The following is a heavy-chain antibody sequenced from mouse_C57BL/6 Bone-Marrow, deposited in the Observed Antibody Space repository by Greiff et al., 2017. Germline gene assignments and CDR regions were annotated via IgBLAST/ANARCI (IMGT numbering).Heavy chain of an antibody. CDR3: AREGLTTVVARGYFDY. J-gene: IGHJ2*01. V-gene: IGHV1-55*01. Sequence: QVQLQQPGAELVKPGASVKMSCKASGYTFTGYWITWVKQRPGQGLEWIGDIYPGSGSTNYNEKFKSKATLTVDTSSSTAYMQLSSLTSEDSAVYYCAREGLTTVVARGYFDYWGQGTTLTVSS. CDR2: IYPGSGST. CDR1: GYTFTGYW. D-gene: IGHD1-1*01.